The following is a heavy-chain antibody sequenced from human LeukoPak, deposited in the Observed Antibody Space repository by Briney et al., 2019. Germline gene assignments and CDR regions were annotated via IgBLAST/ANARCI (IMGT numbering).Heavy chain of an antibody. V-gene: IGHV4-34*01. J-gene: IGHJ4*02. CDR2: INHSGST. D-gene: IGHD6-13*01. Sequence: PSETLSLTCAVYGGSFSGYYWSWIRQPPGKGLEWIGEINHSGSTNYNPSLTSRVAIPVDTSKNQFSLKLSSVTAADTAVYYCARSPTREAAGSYWGQGTLVTVSS. CDR3: ARSPTREAAGSY. CDR1: GGSFSGYY.